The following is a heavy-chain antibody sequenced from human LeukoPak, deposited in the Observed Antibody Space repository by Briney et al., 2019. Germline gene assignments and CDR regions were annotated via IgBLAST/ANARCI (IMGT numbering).Heavy chain of an antibody. D-gene: IGHD3-10*01. CDR3: ASYYGSGSIYYYYYMDV. Sequence: PGGSLRLSCAASGFTFSSYEMNWVRQAPGKGLEWVSYISSSSTIYYADSVKGRFTISRDNAKNSLYLQMNSLRAEDTAVYYCASYYGSGSIYYYYYMDVWGKGTTVTISS. V-gene: IGHV3-48*03. J-gene: IGHJ6*03. CDR2: ISSSSTI. CDR1: GFTFSSYE.